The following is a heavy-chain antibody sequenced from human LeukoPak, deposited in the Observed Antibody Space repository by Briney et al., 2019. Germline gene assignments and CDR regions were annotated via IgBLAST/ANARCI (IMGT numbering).Heavy chain of an antibody. V-gene: IGHV3-7*01. Sequence: PGGSLRPSCVVSGFTFSNHWMSWVRQAPGKGLEWVANIKQDGSEKYYVDSVKGRFTISRDNAKNSLYLQMNSLRVEDTAVYYCARGDYWDRKFPDWGQGTLVTVSS. CDR1: GFTFSNHW. J-gene: IGHJ4*02. CDR2: IKQDGSEK. CDR3: ARGDYWDRKFPD. D-gene: IGHD3-22*01.